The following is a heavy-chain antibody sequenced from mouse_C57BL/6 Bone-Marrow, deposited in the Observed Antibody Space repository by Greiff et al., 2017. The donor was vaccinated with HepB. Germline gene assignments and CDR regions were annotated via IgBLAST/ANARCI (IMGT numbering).Heavy chain of an antibody. CDR2: IDPENGAT. CDR3: TTRGNGYSWFAY. Sequence: VQLQQSGAELVRPGASVKLSCTASGFNIKDDYMHWVKQRPEQGLEWIGWIDPENGATEYASKFQGKATITADTSSNTAYLQLSSLTSEDTAVYYCTTRGNGYSWFAYWGQGTLVTVSA. J-gene: IGHJ3*01. D-gene: IGHD2-3*01. CDR1: GFNIKDDY. V-gene: IGHV14-4*01.